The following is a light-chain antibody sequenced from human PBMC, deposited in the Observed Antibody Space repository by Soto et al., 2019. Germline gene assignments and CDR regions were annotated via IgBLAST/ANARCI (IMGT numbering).Light chain of an antibody. J-gene: IGLJ2*01. CDR3: QSSGSSLGTVI. CDR2: ADT. Sequence: QSVLTQPPSVSGAPGQWVTISCTGSNSNIGAPHDVYWYQQHPGSAPKLLIFADTNRPSGVPVRFSGSKSATSASLAITGLQAEDEAAYYCQSSGSSLGTVILGGGTKLTVL. CDR1: NSNIGAPHD. V-gene: IGLV1-40*01.